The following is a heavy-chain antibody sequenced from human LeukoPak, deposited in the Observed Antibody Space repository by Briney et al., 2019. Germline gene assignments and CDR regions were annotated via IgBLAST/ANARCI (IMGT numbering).Heavy chain of an antibody. D-gene: IGHD3-10*01. CDR1: GFTFSSYE. V-gene: IGHV3-48*03. CDR2: ISSSGSTI. Sequence: PGGSLRLSCAASGFTFSSYEMNWVRQAPGKGLEWVSYISSSGSTIYYADSVKGRFTISRDNAKNSLYLQMNSLRAEDTAVYYCAILMVRGAYGMDVWGQGTLVTVSS. J-gene: IGHJ6*02. CDR3: AILMVRGAYGMDV.